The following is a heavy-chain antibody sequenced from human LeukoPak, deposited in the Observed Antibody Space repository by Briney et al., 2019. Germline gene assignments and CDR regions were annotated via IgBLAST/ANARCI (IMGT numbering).Heavy chain of an antibody. J-gene: IGHJ4*02. D-gene: IGHD3-22*01. Sequence: GGSLRPSCAASGFTFSSYWMHRVRQAPGKGLVWVSRINSDGSSTSYADSVKGRFTISRDNAKNTLYLQMNSLRAEDTAVYYCARAQPYDSSGYGSDYWGQGTLVTVSS. CDR3: ARAQPYDSSGYGSDY. CDR2: INSDGSST. CDR1: GFTFSSYW. V-gene: IGHV3-74*01.